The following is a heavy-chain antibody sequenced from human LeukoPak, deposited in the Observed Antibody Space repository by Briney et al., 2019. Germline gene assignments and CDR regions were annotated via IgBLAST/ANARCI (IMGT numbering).Heavy chain of an antibody. CDR2: MNVDSGAT. CDR1: VHMFTDYY. CDR3: ARDSKVTGTSFDS. D-gene: IGHD2-21*02. J-gene: IGHJ4*02. Sequence: ASVKVSCKASVHMFTDYYIHWVRQTPGQGLEWMGWMNVDSGATKYAQKFQGRVTMTRDTSISTAFMDLRRLTSDDTAVYYCARDSKVTGTSFDSWGQGTLVSVSS. V-gene: IGHV1-2*02.